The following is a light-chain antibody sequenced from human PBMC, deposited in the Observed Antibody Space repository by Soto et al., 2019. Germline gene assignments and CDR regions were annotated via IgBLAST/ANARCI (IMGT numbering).Light chain of an antibody. CDR1: SSNIGSNY. Sequence: QSALTQPPSASGTPGQRVTISCSGSSSNIGSNYVYWYQQLPGTAPKLLIYRNNQRPSGVPDRFSGSKSGPSASLAISGFRSENEADYYCAAWDDSLSGYVFGTGTKVPVL. V-gene: IGLV1-47*01. CDR2: RNN. J-gene: IGLJ1*01. CDR3: AAWDDSLSGYV.